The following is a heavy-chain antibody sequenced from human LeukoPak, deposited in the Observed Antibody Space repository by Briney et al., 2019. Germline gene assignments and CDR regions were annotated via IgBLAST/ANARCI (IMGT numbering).Heavy chain of an antibody. J-gene: IGHJ4*02. Sequence: GGSLRLSCAASGFTVSSNYMSWDRQAPGKGLEWVSIIYSGGNTYYADSVKGRFSISRDNSKNTLFLQMNSLRAEDTAVYYCARDFVGGGNYDWGQGTLVTVSS. CDR3: ARDFVGGGNYD. CDR1: GFTVSSNY. CDR2: IYSGGNT. V-gene: IGHV3-53*01. D-gene: IGHD2-21*01.